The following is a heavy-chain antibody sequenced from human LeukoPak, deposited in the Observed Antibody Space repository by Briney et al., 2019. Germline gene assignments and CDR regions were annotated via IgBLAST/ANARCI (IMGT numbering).Heavy chain of an antibody. D-gene: IGHD6-19*01. CDR2: IYSGGST. V-gene: IGHV3-53*05. CDR3: AKDGRRLAVAGTDY. Sequence: GGSLRLSCAASGFTVSSNYMSWVRQAPGKGLEWVSVIYSGGSTYYADSVKGRFTISRDNSKNTLYLQMNSLRAEDTAVYYCAKDGRRLAVAGTDYWGQGTLVTVSS. CDR1: GFTVSSNY. J-gene: IGHJ4*02.